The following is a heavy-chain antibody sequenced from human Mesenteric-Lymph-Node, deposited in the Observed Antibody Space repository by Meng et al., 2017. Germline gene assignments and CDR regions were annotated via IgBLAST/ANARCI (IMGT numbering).Heavy chain of an antibody. CDR1: GYTFTGYY. Sequence: VQVVRSGAEVKRPGASVKVSCKASGYTFTGYYMHWVRQAPGQGLEWMGRINPNSGGTNYPQKFQGRVTMTRDTSISTAYMELSSLRSDDTALYYCARGRYCSRTGCYEGELGYWGQGTLVTVSS. CDR3: ARGRYCSRTGCYEGELGY. D-gene: IGHD2-2*01. V-gene: IGHV1-2*06. CDR2: INPNSGGT. J-gene: IGHJ4*02.